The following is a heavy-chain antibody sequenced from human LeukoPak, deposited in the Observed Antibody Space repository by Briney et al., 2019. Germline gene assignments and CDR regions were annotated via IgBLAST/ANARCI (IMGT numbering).Heavy chain of an antibody. CDR1: GGSISSYY. V-gene: IGHV4-59*01. CDR2: IYYSGST. CDR3: ARDQSSGYYSWFDP. J-gene: IGHJ5*02. D-gene: IGHD3-22*01. Sequence: SETLSLTCAVSGGSISSYYWSWIRQPPGKGLEWIGYIYYSGSTNYNPSLKSRVTISVDTSKNQFSLKLSSVTAADTAVYYCARDQSSGYYSWFDPWGQGTLVTVSS.